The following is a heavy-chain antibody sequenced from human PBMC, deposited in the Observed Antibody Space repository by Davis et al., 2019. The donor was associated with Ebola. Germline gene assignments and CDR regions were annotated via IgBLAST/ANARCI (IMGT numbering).Heavy chain of an antibody. Sequence: PGVPLRLSCPASAFTFSRAWMHWVRQAPGKGLVWVSRINGDGSRTNYADSVKGRLTISKDNAKNTVYLQMNSLRAEDTAVYYCARVGYGDSWRWFDPWGQGTLVTVSS. CDR3: ARVGYGDSWRWFDP. CDR1: AFTFSRAW. V-gene: IGHV3-74*01. D-gene: IGHD4-17*01. J-gene: IGHJ5*02. CDR2: INGDGSRT.